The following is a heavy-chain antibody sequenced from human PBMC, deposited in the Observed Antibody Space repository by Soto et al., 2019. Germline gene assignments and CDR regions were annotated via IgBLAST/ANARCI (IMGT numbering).Heavy chain of an antibody. J-gene: IGHJ6*02. CDR2: IYSGGST. CDR1: GFTVSSNY. CDR3: ARDQGQWLAYYYGMDV. V-gene: IGHV3-53*01. Sequence: GGSLRLSCAASGFTVSSNYMSWVRQAPGKGLEWVSVIYSGGSTYYADSVKGRFTISGHNSKNTLYLQMNSLRAEDTAVYYCARDQGQWLAYYYGMDVWGQGTTVTVSS. D-gene: IGHD6-19*01.